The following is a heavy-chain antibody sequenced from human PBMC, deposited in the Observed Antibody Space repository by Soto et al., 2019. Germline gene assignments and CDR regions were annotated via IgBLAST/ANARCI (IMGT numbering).Heavy chain of an antibody. J-gene: IGHJ4*02. V-gene: IGHV3-7*01. D-gene: IGHD5-12*01. CDR2: IKQDGSEK. CDR3: ARVEMATIRPYFDY. CDR1: GFTFSSYW. Sequence: EVQLVESGGGLVQPGGSLRLSCAASGFTFSSYWMSWVRQAPGKGLEWVANIKQDGSEKYYVDSVKGRFTISRDNAKNSLYLQMNSLRAEDTAVYYCARVEMATIRPYFDYWGQGTLVTVSS.